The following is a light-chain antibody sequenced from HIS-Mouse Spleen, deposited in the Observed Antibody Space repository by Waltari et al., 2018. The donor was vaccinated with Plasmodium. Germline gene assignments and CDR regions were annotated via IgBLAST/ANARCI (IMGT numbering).Light chain of an antibody. CDR2: QDS. CDR1: NLGDKY. J-gene: IGLJ2*01. V-gene: IGLV3-1*01. Sequence: SYELTQPPSVSVSPGQTASITCSGDNLGDKYACWYQQKPGQSPVLGIYQDSKRPSGIPERFFGFTSGNTATLTFSGTQAMDEADYYCQAWDSSTVVFGGGTKLTVL. CDR3: QAWDSSTVV.